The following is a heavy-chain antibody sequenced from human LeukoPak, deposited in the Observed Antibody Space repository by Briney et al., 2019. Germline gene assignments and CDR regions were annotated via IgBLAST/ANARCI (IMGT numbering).Heavy chain of an antibody. CDR3: AKDTVNYGSGSLNWFDP. CDR2: ISYDGSNK. Sequence: GGSLRLSCAASGFTFSSYGMHWVRQAPGKGLEWVAVISYDGSNKYYADSVKGRFTISRDNSKNTLYLQMNSLRAEDTAVYYCAKDTVNYGSGSLNWFDPWGQGTLVTVSS. D-gene: IGHD3-10*01. J-gene: IGHJ5*02. CDR1: GFTFSSYG. V-gene: IGHV3-30*18.